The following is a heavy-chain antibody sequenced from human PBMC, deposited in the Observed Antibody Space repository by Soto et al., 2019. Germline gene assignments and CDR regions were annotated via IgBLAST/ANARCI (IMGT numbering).Heavy chain of an antibody. D-gene: IGHD3-10*01. V-gene: IGHV1-58*02. CDR2: IVVGSGNT. J-gene: IGHJ3*02. CDR1: GFTFTSSA. Sequence: GASVKVSCKASGFTFTSSAMQWVRQARGQRIEWIGWIVVGSGNTNYAQKFQERVTITRDMSTSTAYMELSSLRSEETAVYYCAAVGLGITMVRGVNAFDIWGQGTMVTVSS. CDR3: AAVGLGITMVRGVNAFDI.